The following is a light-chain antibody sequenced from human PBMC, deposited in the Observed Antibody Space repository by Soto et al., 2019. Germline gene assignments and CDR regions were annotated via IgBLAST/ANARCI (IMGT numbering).Light chain of an antibody. Sequence: DIQMTQSPSSLSASVGDRVTITCQASQDITKYLNWYRQKPGKAPNLLIYDASKLKTGVPSRFSGTGSGTYFTFTISSLQPEDIATYFYQQYDNLPPTFGGGTRVEIK. CDR3: QQYDNLPPT. CDR1: QDITKY. V-gene: IGKV1-33*01. J-gene: IGKJ4*01. CDR2: DAS.